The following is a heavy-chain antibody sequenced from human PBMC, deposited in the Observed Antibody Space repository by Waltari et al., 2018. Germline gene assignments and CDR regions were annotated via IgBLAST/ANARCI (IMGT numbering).Heavy chain of an antibody. CDR2: SNAGNGNT. Sequence: QVQLVQSGAEMKKPGASVKVSCKASGYTFTSYAMHWVRQAPGQRREWMGWSNAGNGNTKYSQEFQGRVTITRDTSASTAYMELSSLRSEDMAVYYCARESRDSSSWYYFDYWGQGTLVTVSS. V-gene: IGHV1-3*02. CDR3: ARESRDSSSWYYFDY. J-gene: IGHJ4*02. D-gene: IGHD6-13*01. CDR1: GYTFTSYA.